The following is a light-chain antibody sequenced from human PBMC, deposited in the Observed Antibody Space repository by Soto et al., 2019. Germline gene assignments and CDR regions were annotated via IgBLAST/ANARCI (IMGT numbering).Light chain of an antibody. CDR1: SSDVGGYTS. J-gene: IGLJ1*01. V-gene: IGLV2-14*03. CDR3: SSHTSSSTYL. CDR2: NDI. Sequence: QSVLTQPASVSGSPGQSITISCTGSSSDVGGYTSVCWYQQHPGKAPKLMIYNDIYRPSGVSDRFSASKSDNTASLTISGLQTEYEADYYCSSHTSSSTYLFGTGTKLTVL.